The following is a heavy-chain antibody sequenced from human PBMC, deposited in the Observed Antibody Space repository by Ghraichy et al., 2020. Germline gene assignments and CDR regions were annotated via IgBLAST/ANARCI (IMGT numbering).Heavy chain of an antibody. V-gene: IGHV3-23*01. CDR2: ISGSASNT. Sequence: GGSLRLSCAASGFTFSNYAMSWVRQAPGKGLEWVSTISGSASNTYYAASVKGRFTVSRDNSKNTLYLQMNSLRAEDTALYYCARDIKSSSWSYYFYAMDVWGQGTTVTVSS. CDR1: GFTFSNYA. D-gene: IGHD6-13*01. J-gene: IGHJ6*02. CDR3: ARDIKSSSWSYYFYAMDV.